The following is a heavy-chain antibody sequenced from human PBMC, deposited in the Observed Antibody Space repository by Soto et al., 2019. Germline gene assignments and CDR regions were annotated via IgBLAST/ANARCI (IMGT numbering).Heavy chain of an antibody. Sequence: ASVKVSCKASGYTFTSYYMHWVRQAPGQGLEWMGIINPSGGSTSYAQKFQGRVTMTRDTSTSTVYMELSSLRSDDTAVYYCATDSSGWQGFDYWGQGTLVTVSS. CDR1: GYTFTSYY. CDR3: ATDSSGWQGFDY. V-gene: IGHV1-46*01. CDR2: INPSGGST. J-gene: IGHJ4*02. D-gene: IGHD6-19*01.